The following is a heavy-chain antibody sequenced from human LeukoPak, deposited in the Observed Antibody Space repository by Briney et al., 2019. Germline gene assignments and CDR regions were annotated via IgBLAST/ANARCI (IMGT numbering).Heavy chain of an antibody. CDR1: GYTFTTYA. CDR2: ITPSGGT. Sequence: ASVKVSCKASGYTFTTYAMHWVRQAPGQGLEWMGWITPSGGTNYPQKFQGRVAITRDTSITTAYMDLSRLTSDDTAVYYCARDRYGDGFAHFDYWGQGALVTVSS. J-gene: IGHJ4*02. CDR3: ARDRYGDGFAHFDY. D-gene: IGHD5-24*01. V-gene: IGHV1-2*02.